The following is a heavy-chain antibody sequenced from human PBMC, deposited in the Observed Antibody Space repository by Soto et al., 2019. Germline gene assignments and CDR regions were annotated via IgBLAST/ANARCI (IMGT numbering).Heavy chain of an antibody. CDR2: IGSAGDT. D-gene: IGHD4-17*01. V-gene: IGHV3-13*01. J-gene: IGHJ4*02. CDR3: ARASYGEYAFDD. CDR1: GFTFSRYD. Sequence: EVQLVESGGGLVQPGGSLRLSCEASGFTFSRYDMHWVRQARGKGLEWVSAIGSAGDTYYPGSVKGRFTISRDNAKISVYLQMTSLRVEDTAVYYCARASYGEYAFDDWGQGTLVTVSS.